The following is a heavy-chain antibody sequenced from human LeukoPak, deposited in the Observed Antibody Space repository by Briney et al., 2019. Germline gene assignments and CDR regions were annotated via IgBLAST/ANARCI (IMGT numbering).Heavy chain of an antibody. Sequence: GASVKVSCKASGYTFTSYGISWVRQAPGQGLEWMGWISAYNGNTNYAQKLQGRVTMTTDTSTSTAYVELRSLRSNDTAVYYCAREQVGAWGNDAFDIWGQGTMDTVSS. CDR3: AREQVGAWGNDAFDI. CDR2: ISAYNGNT. D-gene: IGHD1-26*01. V-gene: IGHV1-18*01. CDR1: GYTFTSYG. J-gene: IGHJ3*02.